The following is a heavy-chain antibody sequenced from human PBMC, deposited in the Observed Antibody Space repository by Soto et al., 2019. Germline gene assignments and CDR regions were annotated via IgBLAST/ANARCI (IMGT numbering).Heavy chain of an antibody. V-gene: IGHV4-59*01. J-gene: IGHJ4*02. Sequence: SETLSLTCTVSGGSISSYYWSWIRQPPGKGLEWIGYIYYSGSTNYNPSLKSRVTISVDTSKNQFSLKLSSVTAADTAVYYCARQGDSSYFDYWGQGTPVTVSS. CDR3: ARQGDSSYFDY. CDR1: GGSISSYY. CDR2: IYYSGST. D-gene: IGHD6-6*01.